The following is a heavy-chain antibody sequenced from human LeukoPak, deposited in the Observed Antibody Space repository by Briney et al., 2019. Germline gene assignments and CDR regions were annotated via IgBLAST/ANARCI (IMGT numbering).Heavy chain of an antibody. J-gene: IGHJ6*02. V-gene: IGHV3-9*01. D-gene: IGHD6-19*01. CDR1: GFTFDDYA. Sequence: GRSLRLSCAASGFTFDDYAMHWVRQAPGKGLEWVSGISWSSGSIGYADSVKGRFTISRDNAKNSLYLQMNSLRAEDTALYYCARLAVALGYYYGMDVWGQGTTVTVSS. CDR3: ARLAVALGYYYGMDV. CDR2: ISWSSGSI.